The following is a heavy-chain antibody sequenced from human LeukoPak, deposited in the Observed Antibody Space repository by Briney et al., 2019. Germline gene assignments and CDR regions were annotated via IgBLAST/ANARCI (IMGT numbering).Heavy chain of an antibody. D-gene: IGHD2-2*01. CDR2: ISAYNGNT. CDR1: GYTFTSYG. J-gene: IGHJ4*02. CDR3: ARGALYCSSTSCSPDY. Sequence: GASVKVSCKASGYTFTSYGISWVRQAPGQGLEWMGWISAYNGNTNYAQKLQGRVTMTTDTSTSTAYMELRSLRSDDKAVYYCARGALYCSSTSCSPDYWGQGTLVTVSS. V-gene: IGHV1-18*01.